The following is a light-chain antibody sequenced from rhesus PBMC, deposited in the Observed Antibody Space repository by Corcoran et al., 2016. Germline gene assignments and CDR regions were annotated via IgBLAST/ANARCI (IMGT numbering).Light chain of an antibody. CDR3: LQYSSSPYS. V-gene: IGKV1-22*01. Sequence: DIQMTQSPSSLSASVGDNVTITCRASQSISSWLDWYQQKPGKAPKLLIYKASRLQSGVPSRFIGSGSGTDFTLPISSLKPEDFATYYCLQYSSSPYSFGQGTKVEIK. CDR2: KAS. CDR1: QSISSW. J-gene: IGKJ2*01.